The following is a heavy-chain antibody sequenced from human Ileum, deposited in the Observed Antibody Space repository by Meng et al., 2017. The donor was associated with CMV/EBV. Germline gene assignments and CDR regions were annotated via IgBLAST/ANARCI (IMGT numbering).Heavy chain of an antibody. J-gene: IGHJ4*02. CDR3: ARDPTLTVAGTTIDY. Sequence: GYTFTDYYIHWVRQAPGQGLEWMGRINPKSGATSYAQKFQGRVTTTRDTAINTAYLEVTSLTFDDTAIYYCARDPTLTVAGTTIDYWGQGTLVTVSS. D-gene: IGHD6-19*01. CDR2: INPKSGAT. CDR1: GYTFTDYY. V-gene: IGHV1-2*06.